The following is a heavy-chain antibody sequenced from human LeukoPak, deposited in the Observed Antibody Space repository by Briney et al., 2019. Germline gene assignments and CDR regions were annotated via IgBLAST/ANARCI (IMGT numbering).Heavy chain of an antibody. D-gene: IGHD3-22*01. V-gene: IGHV4-38-2*02. J-gene: IGHJ4*02. CDR1: GYSISSGYY. Sequence: SETLSLTCAVSGYSISSGYYWGWIRQPPGKGPEWIGSIYHSGSTYYNPSLKSRVTISVDTSKNQFSLKLSSVTAADTAVYYCARETSYYYDSSGYSLFDYWGQGTLVTVSS. CDR2: IYHSGST. CDR3: ARETSYYYDSSGYSLFDY.